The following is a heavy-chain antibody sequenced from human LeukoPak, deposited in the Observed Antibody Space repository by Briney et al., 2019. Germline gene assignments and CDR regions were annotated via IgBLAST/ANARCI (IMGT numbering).Heavy chain of an antibody. CDR3: AGYPADTAMVKDYYYGMDV. CDR2: ISYDGSNK. D-gene: IGHD5-18*01. V-gene: IGHV3-30-3*01. CDR1: GFTFSSYA. J-gene: IGHJ6*02. Sequence: GRSLRLSCAASGFTFSSYAMHWVRQAPGKGLEWVAVISYDGSNKYYADSVKGRFTISTDNSKNTLYLQMNSLRAEDTAVYYCAGYPADTAMVKDYYYGMDVWGQGTTVTVSS.